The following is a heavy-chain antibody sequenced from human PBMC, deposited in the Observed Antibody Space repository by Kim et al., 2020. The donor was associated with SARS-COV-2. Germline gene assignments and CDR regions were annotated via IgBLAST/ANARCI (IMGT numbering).Heavy chain of an antibody. D-gene: IGHD2-15*01. CDR1: GGTFSSYA. Sequence: SVKVSCKASGGTFSSYAISWVRQAPGQGLEWMGGIIPIFDTANYAQKFQGRVTITADESTSTAYMELSSLRSEDTAVYYCARSGYCSGGSCYDYYGMDVWGQGTTVTVSS. V-gene: IGHV1-69*13. CDR2: IIPIFDTA. CDR3: ARSGYCSGGSCYDYYGMDV. J-gene: IGHJ6*02.